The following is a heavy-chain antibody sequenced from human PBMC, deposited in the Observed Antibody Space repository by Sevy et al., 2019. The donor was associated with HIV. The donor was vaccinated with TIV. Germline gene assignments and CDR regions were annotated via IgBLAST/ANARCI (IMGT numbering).Heavy chain of an antibody. CDR2: IYTSGST. Sequence: SETLSLTCTVSGGSISSYYWSWIRQPAGKGLEWIGRIYTSGSTNYNPSLKSRVTMLVDTSKNQFSLKLSSVTAADTAVYYCARNTQGIVSQADWFDPWGQGTLVTVSS. CDR1: GGSISSYY. V-gene: IGHV4-4*07. D-gene: IGHD3-22*01. J-gene: IGHJ5*02. CDR3: ARNTQGIVSQADWFDP.